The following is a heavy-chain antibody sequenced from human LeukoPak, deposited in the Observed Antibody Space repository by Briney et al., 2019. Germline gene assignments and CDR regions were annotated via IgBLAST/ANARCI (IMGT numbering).Heavy chain of an antibody. D-gene: IGHD3-9*01. CDR1: GYTFTGYY. Sequence: ASVTVSCKASGYTFTGYYMHWVRQAPGQGLEWMGWINPNSGGTNYAQTFQGRVTMTRDTSISTAYMELSRLRSDDTAVYYCARAVSDWRRGYYYYYMDVWGKGTTVTVSS. CDR2: INPNSGGT. J-gene: IGHJ6*03. CDR3: ARAVSDWRRGYYYYYMDV. V-gene: IGHV1-2*02.